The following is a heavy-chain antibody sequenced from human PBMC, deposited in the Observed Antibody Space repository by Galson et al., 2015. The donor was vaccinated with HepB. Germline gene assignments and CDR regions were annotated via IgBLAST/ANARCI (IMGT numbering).Heavy chain of an antibody. CDR2: ISYDGSNK. Sequence: SLRLSCAASGFTFSSYAMHWVRQAPGKGLEWVAVISYDGSNKYYADSVKGRFTISRDNSKNTQYLQRNSLRAEDTAVYYCARDPAMDRTFDYWGQGTLVTVSS. CDR3: ARDPAMDRTFDY. CDR1: GFTFSSYA. D-gene: IGHD5-18*01. V-gene: IGHV3-30-3*01. J-gene: IGHJ4*02.